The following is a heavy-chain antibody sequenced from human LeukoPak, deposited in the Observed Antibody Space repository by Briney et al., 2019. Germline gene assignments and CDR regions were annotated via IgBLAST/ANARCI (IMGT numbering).Heavy chain of an antibody. CDR3: AHLVWEYVGGLDV. Sequence: GGSLRLSSAASGFNIRSLGMNWVRQAPGKGLEWVSGIYTNGRDTRYADFVKGRFTISRDDSKNTVYLQMHSLRVEDTAVYYCAHLVWEYVGGLDVWGQGTTVTVSS. CDR2: IYTNGRDT. V-gene: IGHV3-23*05. D-gene: IGHD3/OR15-3a*01. J-gene: IGHJ6*02. CDR1: GFNIRSLG.